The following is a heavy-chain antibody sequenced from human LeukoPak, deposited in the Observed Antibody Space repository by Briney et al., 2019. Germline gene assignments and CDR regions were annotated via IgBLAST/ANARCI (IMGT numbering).Heavy chain of an antibody. V-gene: IGHV4-61*02. D-gene: IGHD6-19*01. J-gene: IGHJ4*02. CDR2: IYTSGST. CDR3: ARAVAGSGDFDY. CDR1: GGSISSGSYY. Sequence: SGTLSLTCTVSGGSISSGSYYWSWIRQPAGKGLEWIGRIYTSGSTNYNPSLKSRVTISVDTSKNQFSLKLNSVTAADTAVYYCARAVAGSGDFDYWGQGTLVTVSS.